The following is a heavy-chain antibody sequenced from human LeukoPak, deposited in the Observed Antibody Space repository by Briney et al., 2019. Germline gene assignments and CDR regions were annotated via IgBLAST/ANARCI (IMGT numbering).Heavy chain of an antibody. CDR1: GFTFSSYA. CDR2: ISYDGSNK. V-gene: IGHV3-30-3*01. Sequence: GGSLRLSCAASGFTFSSYAMHWVRQAPGKGLEWVAVISYDGSNKYYADSVKGRFTISRDNSKNTLYLQMNSLRAEDTAVYYCAGNWNYVDFYDYWGQGTLVTVSS. D-gene: IGHD1-7*01. CDR3: AGNWNYVDFYDY. J-gene: IGHJ4*02.